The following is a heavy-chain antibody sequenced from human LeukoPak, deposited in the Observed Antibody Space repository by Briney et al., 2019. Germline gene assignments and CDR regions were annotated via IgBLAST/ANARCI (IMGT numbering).Heavy chain of an antibody. D-gene: IGHD3-22*01. V-gene: IGHV4-59*01. CDR2: IYYSGST. J-gene: IGHJ4*02. CDR1: GGSISTYY. Sequence: SETLSLTCTVSGGSISTYYWNWIRKPPGRGLEWIGYIYYSGSTNCNPSLKSRVTISVETSKNQFSLKLSSVTAADTAVYYCARVTGYMIEDYFDYWGQGTLVTVSS. CDR3: ARVTGYMIEDYFDY.